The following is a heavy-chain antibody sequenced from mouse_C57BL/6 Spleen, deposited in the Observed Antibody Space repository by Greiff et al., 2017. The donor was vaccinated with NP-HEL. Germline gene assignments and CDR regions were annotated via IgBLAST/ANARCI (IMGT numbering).Heavy chain of an antibody. V-gene: IGHV3-6*01. D-gene: IGHD2-3*01. CDR3: ARGYDGYYYAMDY. CDR1: GYSITSGYY. Sequence: EVQLQESGPGLVKPSQSLSLTCSVTGYSITSGYYWNWIRQFPGNKLEWMGYISYDGSNNYNPSLKNRISITRDTSKNQFFLKLNSVTTEDTATYYCARGYDGYYYAMDYWGQRTSVTVSS. J-gene: IGHJ4*01. CDR2: ISYDGSN.